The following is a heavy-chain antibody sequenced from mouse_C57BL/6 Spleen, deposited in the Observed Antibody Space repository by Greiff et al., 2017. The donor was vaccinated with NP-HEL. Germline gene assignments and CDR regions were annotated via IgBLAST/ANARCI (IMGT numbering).Heavy chain of an antibody. D-gene: IGHD2-4*01. CDR2: IYPGSGST. J-gene: IGHJ2*01. Sequence: QVQLQQPGAELVKPGASVKMSCKASGYTFTSYWITWVKQRPGQGLAWIGDIYPGSGSTNYNEKFTSKATLTVATSSSTAYMQLSSRTSADSAVYYCARSLDDSYFDYWGQGTTLTVSS. CDR1: GYTFTSYW. CDR3: ARSLDDSYFDY. V-gene: IGHV1-55*01.